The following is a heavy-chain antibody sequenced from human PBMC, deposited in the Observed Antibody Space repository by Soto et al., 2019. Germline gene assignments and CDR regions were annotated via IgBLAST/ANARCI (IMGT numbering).Heavy chain of an antibody. Sequence: ASVKVSCKASGGTFSSYAISWVQQAPGQGLEWMGGIIPIFGTANYAQKFQGRVTITADESTSTAYMELSSLRSEDTAVYYCARATDCSSTSCYLNWFDPWGQGTLVTVSS. D-gene: IGHD2-2*01. CDR2: IIPIFGTA. V-gene: IGHV1-69*13. CDR1: GGTFSSYA. CDR3: ARATDCSSTSCYLNWFDP. J-gene: IGHJ5*02.